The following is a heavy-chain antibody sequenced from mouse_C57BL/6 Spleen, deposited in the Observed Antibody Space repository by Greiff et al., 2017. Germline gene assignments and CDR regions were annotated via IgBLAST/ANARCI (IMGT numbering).Heavy chain of an antibody. J-gene: IGHJ1*03. V-gene: IGHV1-50*01. CDR3: ARSGGTSWYFDV. CDR2: IDPSDSYT. CDR1: GYTFTSYW. Sequence: QVQLQQSGAELVKPGASVKLSCKASGYTFTSYWMQWVKQRPGQGLEWIGEIDPSDSYTNYNQKFKGKATLTVDTSSSTAYMQLSSLTSEDSAVYYCARSGGTSWYFDVWGTGTTVTVSS. D-gene: IGHD1-1*02.